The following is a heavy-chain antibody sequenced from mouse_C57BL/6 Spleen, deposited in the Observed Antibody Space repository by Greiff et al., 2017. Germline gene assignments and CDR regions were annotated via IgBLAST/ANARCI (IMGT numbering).Heavy chain of an antibody. CDR3: ARGDAGLRRGDFDY. V-gene: IGHV1-82*01. J-gene: IGHJ2*01. CDR2: IYPGDGDT. Sequence: VQLQQSGPELVKPGASVKISCKASGYAFSSSWMNWVKQRPGKGLEWIGRIYPGDGDTNYNGKFKGKATLTADQTSSTAYMQLSSLTSEDSAVYFCARGDAGLRRGDFDYWGQGTTLTVSS. CDR1: GYAFSSSW. D-gene: IGHD2-2*01.